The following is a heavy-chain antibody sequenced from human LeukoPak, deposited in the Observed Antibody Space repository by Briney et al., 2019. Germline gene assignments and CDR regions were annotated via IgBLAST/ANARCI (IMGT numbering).Heavy chain of an antibody. D-gene: IGHD6-13*01. CDR1: GFTFSSYW. CDR2: INSDGSST. J-gene: IGHJ4*02. Sequence: GGSLRLSCAASGFTFSSYWMHWVRQAPGKGLVWVSRINSDGSSTSYADSVKGRLTISRDNVKNTLYLQMNSLRAEDTAVYYCAREDGSSWYFDYWGQGTLVTVSS. V-gene: IGHV3-74*01. CDR3: AREDGSSWYFDY.